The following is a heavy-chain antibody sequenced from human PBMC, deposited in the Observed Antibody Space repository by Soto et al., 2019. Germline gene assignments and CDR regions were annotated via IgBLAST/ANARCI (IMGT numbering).Heavy chain of an antibody. J-gene: IGHJ4*02. Sequence: GGSLRLSCVGSGFTFRVYGMNWVRQAPGKGLEWFSYITSDTKTIKYADSVKGRFTISRDNAKNSVYLQMNSLRDEDTAVYYCARSVEGHFDYWGQGTVVTVSS. CDR2: ITSDTKTI. CDR1: GFTFRVYG. CDR3: ARSVEGHFDY. D-gene: IGHD6-19*01. V-gene: IGHV3-48*02.